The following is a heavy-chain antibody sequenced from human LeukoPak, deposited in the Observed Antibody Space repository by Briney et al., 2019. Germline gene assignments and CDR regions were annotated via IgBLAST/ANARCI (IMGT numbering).Heavy chain of an antibody. J-gene: IGHJ3*02. CDR3: ARDEAYCGGDCYPGVRAFDI. CDR2: ISSSSSYI. Sequence: KPGGSLRLSCAASGFTFSSYSMNWVRQAPGKGLEWVSSISSSSSYIYYADSVKGRFTISRDNAKNSLYLQMNSLRAEDTAVYYCARDEAYCGGDCYPGVRAFDIRGQGTMVTVSS. CDR1: GFTFSSYS. V-gene: IGHV3-21*01. D-gene: IGHD2-21*02.